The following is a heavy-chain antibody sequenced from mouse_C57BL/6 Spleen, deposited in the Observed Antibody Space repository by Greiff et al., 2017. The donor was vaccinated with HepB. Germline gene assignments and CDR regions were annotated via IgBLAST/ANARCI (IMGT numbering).Heavy chain of an antibody. CDR2: IYPSDSET. CDR3: ARDNSNYRGYYDAMDY. V-gene: IGHV1-61*01. CDR1: GYTFTSYW. Sequence: VKLQQPGAELVRPGSSVKLSCKASGYTFTSYWMDWVKQRPGQGLEWIGNIYPSDSETPYNQKFKDKATLTVDKSSSTAYMQLSSLTSEDSAVYYCARDNSNYRGYYDAMDYWGQGTSVTVSS. D-gene: IGHD2-5*01. J-gene: IGHJ4*01.